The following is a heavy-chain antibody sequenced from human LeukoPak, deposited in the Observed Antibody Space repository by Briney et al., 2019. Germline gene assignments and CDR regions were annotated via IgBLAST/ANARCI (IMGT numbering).Heavy chain of an antibody. D-gene: IGHD2-2*01. J-gene: IGHJ6*03. V-gene: IGHV1-69*06. CDR1: GGTFSSYA. CDR3: ASNRYCSSTSCPLEVYYYMDV. CDR2: IIPIFGTA. Sequence: SVKVSCKASGGTFSSYAISWVRQAPGQGLEWMGGIIPIFGTANYAQKFQGRVTITADKSTSTAYMELSSLRSEDTAVYYCASNRYCSSTSCPLEVYYYMDVWGKGTTVTVSS.